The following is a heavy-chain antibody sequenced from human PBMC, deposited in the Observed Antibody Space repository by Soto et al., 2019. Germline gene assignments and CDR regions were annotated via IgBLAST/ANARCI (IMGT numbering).Heavy chain of an antibody. CDR3: ARGAQSDYYYYMDV. D-gene: IGHD4-4*01. V-gene: IGHV4-4*02. CDR1: SGSISSSNW. Sequence: SETLSLTCAVSSGSISSSNWWSWVRQPPGKGLEWIGEIYHSGSTNYNPSLKSRVTISVDKSKNQFSLKLSSVTAADTAVYYCARGAQSDYYYYMDVWGKGTTVTVSS. J-gene: IGHJ6*03. CDR2: IYHSGST.